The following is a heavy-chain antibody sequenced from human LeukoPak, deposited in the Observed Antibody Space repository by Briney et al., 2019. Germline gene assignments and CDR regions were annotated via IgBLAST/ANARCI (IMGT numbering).Heavy chain of an antibody. V-gene: IGHV3-23*01. J-gene: IGHJ4*02. D-gene: IGHD3-10*01. CDR3: AKHYGSGTYYNSLDY. CDR2: ISSNGGGT. Sequence: QPGGCLRLSCAASGFTFGSYAMSWVRRAPGKGLEWVSAISSNGGGTFYADSVKGQFTISRDNSQNTLYLQMNSLRAEDTAIYYCAKHYGSGTYYNSLDYWGPGALVTVSS. CDR1: GFTFGSYA.